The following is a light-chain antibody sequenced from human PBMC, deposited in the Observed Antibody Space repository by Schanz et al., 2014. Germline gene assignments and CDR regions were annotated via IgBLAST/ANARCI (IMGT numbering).Light chain of an antibody. CDR1: SSDIGSYNL. J-gene: IGLJ3*02. CDR3: TSYTSSSLRV. CDR2: DVS. V-gene: IGLV2-14*02. Sequence: QSALTQPASVSGSPGQSITISCTGTSSDIGSYNLVSWHQQHPGKAPKLIIYDVSNRPSGVSNRFSGSKSGNTASLTISGLQAEDEADYYCTSYTSSSLRVFGGGTKLTVL.